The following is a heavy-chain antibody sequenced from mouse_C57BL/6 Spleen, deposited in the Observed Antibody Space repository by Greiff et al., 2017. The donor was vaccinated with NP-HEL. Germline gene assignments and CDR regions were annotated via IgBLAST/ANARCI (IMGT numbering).Heavy chain of an antibody. V-gene: IGHV1-59*01. CDR3: ARDDYDRGAY. CDR2: IDPSDSYT. J-gene: IGHJ3*01. Sequence: QVQLQQPGAELVRPGTSVKLSCKASGYTFTSYWMHWVKQRPGQGLEWIGVIDPSDSYTNSNQKFKGKATLTVDPSSSTAYMQLSSLTSEDSAVYYCARDDYDRGAYWGQGTLVTVSA. CDR1: GYTFTSYW. D-gene: IGHD2-4*01.